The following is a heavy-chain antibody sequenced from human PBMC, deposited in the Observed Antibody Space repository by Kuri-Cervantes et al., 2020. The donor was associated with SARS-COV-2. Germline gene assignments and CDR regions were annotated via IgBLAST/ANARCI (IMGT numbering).Heavy chain of an antibody. CDR1: GGTFSSYA. CDR2: IIPIFGTA. V-gene: IGHV1-69*05. D-gene: IGHD6-13*01. Sequence: SVKVSCKASGGTFSSYAISWVRQAPGQGLEWMGGIIPIFGTANYAQKFQRRVTITTDESTSTAYMELSSLRSEDTAVYYCARVFSSSWTLGWFDPWGQGTLVTVSS. CDR3: ARVFSSSWTLGWFDP. J-gene: IGHJ5*02.